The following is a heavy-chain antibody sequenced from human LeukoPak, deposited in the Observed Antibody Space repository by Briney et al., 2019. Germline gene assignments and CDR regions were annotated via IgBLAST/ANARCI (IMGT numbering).Heavy chain of an antibody. CDR3: ARDRRDGYNLYYFDL. J-gene: IGHJ4*02. V-gene: IGHV4-61*02. CDR2: IYTSGST. CDR1: GGSIYSGSYY. D-gene: IGHD5-24*01. Sequence: PSETLSLNCTVSGGSIYSGSYYWSWIRQPPGKGLEWIGRIYTSGSTNYNPSLKSRVTISVDTSKNQFSLKLSSVTAADTAVYYCARDRRDGYNLYYFDLWGQGTLVTVSS.